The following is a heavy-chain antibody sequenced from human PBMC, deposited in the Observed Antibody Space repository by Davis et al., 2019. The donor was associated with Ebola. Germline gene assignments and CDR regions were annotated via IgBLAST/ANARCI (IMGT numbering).Heavy chain of an antibody. V-gene: IGHV3-33*01. CDR2: IWYDGSNK. CDR1: GFTFSSYG. CDR3: ASQAHYDYVWGDY. J-gene: IGHJ4*02. D-gene: IGHD3-16*01. Sequence: PGGSLRLSCAASGFTFSSYGMHWVRQAPGKGLEWVAVIWYDGSNKYYADSVKGRFTISRDNSKNTLYLQMNSLRAEDTAVYYCASQAHYDYVWGDYWGQGTLVTVSS.